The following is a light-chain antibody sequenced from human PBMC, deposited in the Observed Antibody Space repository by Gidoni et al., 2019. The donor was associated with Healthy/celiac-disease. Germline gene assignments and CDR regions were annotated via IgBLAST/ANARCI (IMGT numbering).Light chain of an antibody. CDR1: KLGDKY. Sequence: SYELTQPPSVSVSPGQTASITCSGDKLGDKYACWYQQKPGQSPVLVIYQDSKRTSGIPERFSGSTSGNTATLTISGTQAMDEADYYCQAWDSSTGVFGGGTKLTVL. CDR3: QAWDSSTGV. CDR2: QDS. V-gene: IGLV3-1*01. J-gene: IGLJ2*01.